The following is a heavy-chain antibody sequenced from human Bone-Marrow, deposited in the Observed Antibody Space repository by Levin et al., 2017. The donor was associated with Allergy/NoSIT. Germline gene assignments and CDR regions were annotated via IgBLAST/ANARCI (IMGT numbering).Heavy chain of an antibody. Sequence: GESLKISCKASGYSLSSHGISWVRQAPGQGLEWMGWISDYNGKTDYAENFQGRLRLTTDRSTSTAYMELRSLRSDDTAVYFCGRDIVVEPGVAYYYNGMDVWGQGTTVTVSS. V-gene: IGHV1-18*01. J-gene: IGHJ6*02. CDR1: GYSLSSHG. D-gene: IGHD2-2*01. CDR2: ISDYNGKT. CDR3: GRDIVVEPGVAYYYNGMDV.